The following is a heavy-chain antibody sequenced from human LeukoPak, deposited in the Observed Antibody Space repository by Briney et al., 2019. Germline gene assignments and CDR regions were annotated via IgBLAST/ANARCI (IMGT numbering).Heavy chain of an antibody. V-gene: IGHV1-8*03. D-gene: IGHD6-19*01. CDR1: GYTFTGYY. J-gene: IGHJ3*02. CDR3: ARAVAGFRNAFDI. CDR2: INPNSGNT. Sequence: ASVKVSCKASGYTFTGYYIHWVRQAPGQGLEWMGWINPNSGNTGYAQKFQGRVTITRNTSISTAYMELSSLRSEDTAVYYCARAVAGFRNAFDIWGQGTMVTVSS.